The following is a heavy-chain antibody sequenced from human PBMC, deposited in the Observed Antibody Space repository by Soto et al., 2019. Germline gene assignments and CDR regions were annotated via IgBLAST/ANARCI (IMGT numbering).Heavy chain of an antibody. J-gene: IGHJ4*02. CDR3: ATASYYGSRGCLDH. V-gene: IGHV3-33*01. Sequence: QVQLVESGGGVVQPGRSLRLSCAASGFTVSDYGLQWVRQAPGKGLEWVTSIWYDGTNARYADSVKGRFTISRDNSKNTLSLPMNSLRSDDTAVYYCATASYYGSRGCLDHWGQGTLVTVSS. D-gene: IGHD3-22*01. CDR1: GFTVSDYG. CDR2: IWYDGTNA.